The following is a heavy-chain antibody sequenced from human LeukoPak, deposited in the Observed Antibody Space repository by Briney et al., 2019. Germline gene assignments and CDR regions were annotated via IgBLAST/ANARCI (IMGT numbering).Heavy chain of an antibody. CDR1: GFTFSSYS. J-gene: IGHJ4*02. Sequence: GGSLRLSCAASGFTFSSYSMNWVRQAPGKGLEWVSYISSSSSTIYYADSVKGRFTISRDNAKNSLYLQTNSLRAEDTAVYYCARDKSGYNWGYFDYWGQGTLVTVSS. CDR3: ARDKSGYNWGYFDY. CDR2: ISSSSSTI. V-gene: IGHV3-48*01. D-gene: IGHD5-24*01.